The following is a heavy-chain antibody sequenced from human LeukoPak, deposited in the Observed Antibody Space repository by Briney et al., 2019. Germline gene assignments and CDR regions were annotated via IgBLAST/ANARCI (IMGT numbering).Heavy chain of an antibody. D-gene: IGHD1-26*01. V-gene: IGHV4-31*03. CDR2: IYYSGST. Sequence: SETLSLTCTVSGGSISSGGYYWSWIRQHPGKGLEWIGYIYYSGSTYYNPSLKSRVTISVDTSKNQFSLKLSSVTAADTAVYYCARVQVGATTLHFDYWGQGTLVTVSS. J-gene: IGHJ4*02. CDR1: GGSISSGGYY. CDR3: ARVQVGATTLHFDY.